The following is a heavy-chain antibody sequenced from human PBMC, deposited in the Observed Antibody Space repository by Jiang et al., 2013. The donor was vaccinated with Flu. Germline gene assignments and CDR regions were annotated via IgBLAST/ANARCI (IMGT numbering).Heavy chain of an antibody. CDR3: AHRHRIAAADPFDY. CDR2: IYWDDDK. J-gene: IGHJ4*02. D-gene: IGHD6-13*01. V-gene: IGHV2-5*02. Sequence: SGVGVGWIRQPPGKALEWLALIYWDDDKRYSPSLKSRLTITKDTSKNQVVLTMTNMDPVDTATYYCAHRHRIAAADPFDYWGQGTLVTVSS. CDR1: SGVG.